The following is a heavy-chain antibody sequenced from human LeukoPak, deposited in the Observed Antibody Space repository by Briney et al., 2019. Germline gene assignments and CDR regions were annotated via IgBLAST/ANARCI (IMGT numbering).Heavy chain of an antibody. CDR3: ARVTTRSGYYYDFDY. J-gene: IGHJ4*02. CDR2: IYYSGST. V-gene: IGHV4-59*01. Sequence: SETLSLTCTVSGGSISSYYWSWIRQPPGKGLEWIGYIYYSGSTNYNPSLKSRVTISVDTSMNQFSLKLSSVTAADTAVYYCARVTTRSGYYYDFDYWGQGTLVTVSS. CDR1: GGSISSYY. D-gene: IGHD3-22*01.